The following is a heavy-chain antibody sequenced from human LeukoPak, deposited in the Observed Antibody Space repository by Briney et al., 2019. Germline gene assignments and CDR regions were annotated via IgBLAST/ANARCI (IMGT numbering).Heavy chain of an antibody. CDR1: RFTFSTYA. D-gene: IGHD6-13*01. Sequence: GGSLRLSCAASRFTFSTYAMSWVRQAPGKGLEWVSAISGSGGGSGVSTYYADSVKGRFTISRDNSKNTLYLQMNSLRAEDTAVYYCAKAIAAAGEDYFDYWGQGTLVTVSS. V-gene: IGHV3-23*01. J-gene: IGHJ4*02. CDR3: AKAIAAAGEDYFDY. CDR2: ISGSGGGSGVST.